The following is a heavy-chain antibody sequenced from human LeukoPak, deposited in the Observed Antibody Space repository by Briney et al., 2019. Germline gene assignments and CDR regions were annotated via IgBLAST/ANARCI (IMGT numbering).Heavy chain of an antibody. CDR3: ARFALTEHYFDY. CDR1: GYTFTDHW. J-gene: IGHJ4*02. V-gene: IGHV5-51*01. D-gene: IGHD1-26*01. CDR2: VYPTDSDT. Sequence: GESLKISCKGSGYTFTDHWIGWVRQLPGKGLEWMAIVYPTDSDTRYNPSFQGQVTISADRSITTAYLQWNSLKASDTAVCYCARFALTEHYFDYWGLGTLVTVSS.